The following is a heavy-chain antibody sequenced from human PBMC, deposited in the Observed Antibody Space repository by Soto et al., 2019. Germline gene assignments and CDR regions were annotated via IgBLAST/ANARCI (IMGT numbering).Heavy chain of an antibody. CDR1: GFTFSNYA. CDR2: ISGSGGST. CDR3: AKDGLYCTNGVCYHYMDV. V-gene: IGHV3-23*01. J-gene: IGHJ6*03. Sequence: GGSLRLSCAASGFTFSNYAMSWVRQAPGKGLEWVSAISGSGGSTYYADSVKGRFTISRDNSKNTLYLQMNSLRAEDTAVYYCAKDGLYCTNGVCYHYMDVWGKGTTVTVSS. D-gene: IGHD2-8*01.